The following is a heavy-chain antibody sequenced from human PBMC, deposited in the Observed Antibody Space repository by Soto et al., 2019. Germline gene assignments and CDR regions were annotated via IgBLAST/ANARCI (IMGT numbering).Heavy chain of an antibody. Sequence: QVQLVESGGGVVQPGRSLRLSCAASGFTFSGYGMHWVRQAPGKGLEWVAVIWYDGSNKYYADSVKGRFTISRDNSKNTLYLQMNSLRAEDTAVYYCARGEYCGGDCYSVDYWGQGTLVTVSS. CDR3: ARGEYCGGDCYSVDY. J-gene: IGHJ4*02. CDR2: IWYDGSNK. V-gene: IGHV3-33*01. D-gene: IGHD2-21*01. CDR1: GFTFSGYG.